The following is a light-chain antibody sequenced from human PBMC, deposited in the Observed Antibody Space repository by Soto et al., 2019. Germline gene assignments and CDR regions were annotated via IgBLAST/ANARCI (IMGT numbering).Light chain of an antibody. J-gene: IGKJ3*01. Sequence: EIVMTQSPATLSVSPGERATLSCRASRSVSTNLAWYQQRPGQAPRLLIYGASTRATGIPARFSGSGSGTEFTLTISSLQSEDFAIYYCQQYDTWPLFGPGTKVDLK. V-gene: IGKV3-15*01. CDR1: RSVSTN. CDR2: GAS. CDR3: QQYDTWPL.